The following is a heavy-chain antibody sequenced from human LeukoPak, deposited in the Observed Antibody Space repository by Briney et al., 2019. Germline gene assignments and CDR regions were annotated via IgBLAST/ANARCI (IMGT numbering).Heavy chain of an antibody. J-gene: IGHJ4*02. Sequence: ASVNVSCKASGYAFTSYGISWVRQAPGQGLEWMGWISAYNGNTNYAQKLQGRVTMTTDTSTSTAYMELRSLRSDDTAVYYCARGIWTGRTNYYLDNWGQGTLVTVSS. CDR2: ISAYNGNT. V-gene: IGHV1-18*01. CDR3: ARGIWTGRTNYYLDN. D-gene: IGHD3/OR15-3a*01. CDR1: GYAFTSYG.